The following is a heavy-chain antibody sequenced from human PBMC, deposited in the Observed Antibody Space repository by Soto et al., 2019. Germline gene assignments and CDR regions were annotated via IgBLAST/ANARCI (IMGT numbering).Heavy chain of an antibody. CDR2: IIPIFGTA. CDR3: SRTLGTYFYYSRFSGAFDI. CDR1: GGTFSSYA. V-gene: IGHV1-69*13. J-gene: IGHJ3*02. D-gene: IGHD3-22*01. Sequence: GASVKVSCKASGGTFSSYAISWVRQAPGQGLEWMGGIIPIFGTANYAQKFQGRVTITADESTSTDYMELSSLRSEETAVYYCSRTLGTYFYYSRFSGAFDIWGQGTMVTVSS.